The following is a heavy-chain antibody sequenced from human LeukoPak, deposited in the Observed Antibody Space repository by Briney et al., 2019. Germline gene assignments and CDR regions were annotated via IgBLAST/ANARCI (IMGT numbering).Heavy chain of an antibody. J-gene: IGHJ4*02. D-gene: IGHD4-17*01. V-gene: IGHV4-4*07. CDR2: IYSGGST. CDR1: GASLNSYY. Sequence: SETLSLTCTVSGASLNSYYWSWIRQPAGKGLEWIGRIYSGGSTNYNPSLKSRVTLSVDTSKNQFSLRLSSLTVADTAVYYCAREGRYRDYEGYWGQGTLVTVSS. CDR3: AREGRYRDYEGY.